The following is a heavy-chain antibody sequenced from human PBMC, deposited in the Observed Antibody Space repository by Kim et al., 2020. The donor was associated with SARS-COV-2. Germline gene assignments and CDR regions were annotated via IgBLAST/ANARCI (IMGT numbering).Heavy chain of an antibody. V-gene: IGHV3-66*01. D-gene: IGHD4-17*01. Sequence: YYDDSVQGRFTNSSDNSKNTLYLKMNSLRAEDTAVYYCARDYGDFYFDYWGQGTLVTVSS. J-gene: IGHJ4*02. CDR3: ARDYGDFYFDY.